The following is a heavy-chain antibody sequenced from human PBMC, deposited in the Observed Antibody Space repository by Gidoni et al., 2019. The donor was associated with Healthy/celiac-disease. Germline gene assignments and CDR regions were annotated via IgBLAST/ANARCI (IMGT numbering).Heavy chain of an antibody. Sequence: EVQLFESGGGLVQPGGSRRLSCASSGLTFSSYSMNWVRQARGKCLEWVSYISSSSSTIYYADSVKGRFTISRDNAKNSLYLQMNSLRAEDTAVYYCASDCTGGVCYNDYWGQGTLVTVSS. CDR3: ASDCTGGVCYNDY. D-gene: IGHD2-8*02. V-gene: IGHV3-48*01. CDR1: GLTFSSYS. CDR2: ISSSSSTI. J-gene: IGHJ4*02.